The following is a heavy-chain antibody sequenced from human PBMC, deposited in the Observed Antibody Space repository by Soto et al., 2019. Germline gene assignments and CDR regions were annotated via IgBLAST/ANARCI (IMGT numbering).Heavy chain of an antibody. CDR3: TRDDVHCNSVRGYWVLMDV. CDR1: GFSVNSKY. D-gene: IGHD2-15*01. V-gene: IGHV3-66*01. CDR2: IQSGGST. Sequence: EVQLVESGGDLVQPGGPLRLSCEASGFSVNSKYMSWVRQAPGKGLEWVSLIQSGGSTYYAGSAKCRFTISRDFSDNTLFLQMNSLIVEDTAVYYWTRDDVHCNSVRGYWVLMDVWGKGTTVTVSA. J-gene: IGHJ6*04.